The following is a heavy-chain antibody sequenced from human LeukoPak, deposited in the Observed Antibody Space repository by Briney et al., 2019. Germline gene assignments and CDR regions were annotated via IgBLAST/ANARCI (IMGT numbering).Heavy chain of an antibody. Sequence: GGSLRLSCAASGFTFSSYWMSWVRQAPGKGLEWVANIKQDGSEKYYVDSVKGRFTISRDNAKNPLYLQMNSLRAEDTAVYYCARVDYIWGSYRYTGVDYWGQGTLVTVSS. CDR2: IKQDGSEK. J-gene: IGHJ4*02. V-gene: IGHV3-7*01. CDR1: GFTFSSYW. CDR3: ARVDYIWGSYRYTGVDY. D-gene: IGHD3-16*02.